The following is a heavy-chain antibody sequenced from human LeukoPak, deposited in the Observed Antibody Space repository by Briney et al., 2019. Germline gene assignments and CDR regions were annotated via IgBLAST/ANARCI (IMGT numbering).Heavy chain of an antibody. D-gene: IGHD6-13*01. CDR2: IYSGGST. CDR1: GFTVSSNY. V-gene: IGHV3-66*01. Sequence: PGGSLRLSCEASGFTVSSNYMSWVRQAPGKGLEWVSIIYSGGSTYYADSVKGRFTISRDISKNTLYLQMNSLRAEDTAVYYCANQQLIQVFDDWGQGTLVTVSS. CDR3: ANQQLIQVFDD. J-gene: IGHJ4*02.